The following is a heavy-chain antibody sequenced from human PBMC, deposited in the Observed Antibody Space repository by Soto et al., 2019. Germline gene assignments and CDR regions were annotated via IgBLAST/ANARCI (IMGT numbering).Heavy chain of an antibody. D-gene: IGHD5-18*01. Sequence: SGPTLVKPTQTLTLTCTFSGFSLSTSGVGVGWIRQPPGKALEWLALIYWNDDKRYSPSLKSRLTITKDTSKNQVVLTMTNMDPVDTATYYCALPERDTAMGHYFDYWGQGTLVTVSS. CDR3: ALPERDTAMGHYFDY. J-gene: IGHJ4*02. CDR1: GFSLSTSGVG. V-gene: IGHV2-5*01. CDR2: IYWNDDK.